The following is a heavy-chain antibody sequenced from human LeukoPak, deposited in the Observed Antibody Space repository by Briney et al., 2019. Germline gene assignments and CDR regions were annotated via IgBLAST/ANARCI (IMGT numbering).Heavy chain of an antibody. D-gene: IGHD3-3*01. CDR2: IKQDGSEK. V-gene: IGHV3-7*01. J-gene: IGHJ4*02. CDR1: GFAFSSYW. Sequence: PGGSLRLSCVASGFAFSSYWMNWVRQAPGKGLEWVANIKQDGSEKYYVDSVKGRFTISRDNAKNSLYLQMNSLRAEDTAVYYCARGGEYYDFWSGNYYFDYWGQGTLVTVSS. CDR3: ARGGEYYDFWSGNYYFDY.